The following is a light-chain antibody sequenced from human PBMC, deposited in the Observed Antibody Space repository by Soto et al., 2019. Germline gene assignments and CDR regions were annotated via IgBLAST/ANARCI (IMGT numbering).Light chain of an antibody. Sequence: ALTQPASVSGSPGQSITISCTGTSSDVGGYNSVSWYQQHPGKPPKLIIYEVSNRPSGVSDRFSGSKSGNTASLTISGLQAEDEADYYCSSYTSTSSYAFATGTKVTVL. CDR1: SSDVGGYNS. CDR2: EVS. V-gene: IGLV2-14*03. CDR3: SSYTSTSSYA. J-gene: IGLJ1*01.